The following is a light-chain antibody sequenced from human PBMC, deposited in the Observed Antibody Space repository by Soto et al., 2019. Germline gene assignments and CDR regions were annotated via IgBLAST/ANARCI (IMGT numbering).Light chain of an antibody. CDR2: EGS. CDR1: SSDVGSYNL. CDR3: CSYAGSSTLV. V-gene: IGLV2-23*01. Sequence: QSALTQPASVSGSPGQSITISCTGTSSDVGSYNLVSWYQQHPGKAPKLMIYEGSKRPSGVSNRFSGSKSGNTASLTISGLQAEDESDYYCCSYAGSSTLVFGGVTKLT. J-gene: IGLJ2*01.